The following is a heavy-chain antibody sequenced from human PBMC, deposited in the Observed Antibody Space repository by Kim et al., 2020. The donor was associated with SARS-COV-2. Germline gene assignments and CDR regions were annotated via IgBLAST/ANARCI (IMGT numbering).Heavy chain of an antibody. CDR2: ISYDGSNK. D-gene: IGHD5-18*01. V-gene: IGHV3-33*05. Sequence: GGSLRLSCAASGFNFSSYGMHWVRQAPGKGLEWVAVISYDGSNKYYADSVKGRFTISRDNSKNTLYLQMNSLRAEDTAVYYCWGGATAMVAADYWGQGTLVTVSS. CDR3: WGGATAMVAADY. J-gene: IGHJ4*02. CDR1: GFNFSSYG.